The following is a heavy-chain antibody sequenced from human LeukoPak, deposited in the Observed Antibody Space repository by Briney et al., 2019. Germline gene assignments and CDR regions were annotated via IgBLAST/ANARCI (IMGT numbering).Heavy chain of an antibody. CDR2: ISSSGSTI. V-gene: IGHV3-11*04. D-gene: IGHD3-16*02. Sequence: GGSLRLSCAASGFTFSDYYMSWIRQAPGKGLEWVSYISSSGSTIYYADSVKGRFTISRDNAKNSLYLQMNSLRAEDTAVYYCARDTGDDYVWGSYRYMVYFDYWGQGTLVTVSS. CDR3: ARDTGDDYVWGSYRYMVYFDY. CDR1: GFTFSDYY. J-gene: IGHJ4*02.